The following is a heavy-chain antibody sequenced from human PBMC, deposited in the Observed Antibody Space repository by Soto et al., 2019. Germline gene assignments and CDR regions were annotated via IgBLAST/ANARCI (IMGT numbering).Heavy chain of an antibody. CDR2: IIPIFGTA. D-gene: IGHD5-12*01. Sequence: QVQLVQSGAEVKKPGSSVKVSCKASGGTFSSYAISWVRQAPGQGLEWMGGIIPIFGTANYAQKFQGRVTITADKSTSTAYMELSSLRSEDTAVYYCASDPLTRSAHDGRGGFDPWGQGPLVTVSS. CDR1: GGTFSSYA. CDR3: ASDPLTRSAHDGRGGFDP. J-gene: IGHJ5*02. V-gene: IGHV1-69*06.